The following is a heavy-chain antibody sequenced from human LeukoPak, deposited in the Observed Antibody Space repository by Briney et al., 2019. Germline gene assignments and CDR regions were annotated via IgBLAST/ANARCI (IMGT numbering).Heavy chain of an antibody. Sequence: SGPTLLNPTQTLTLTCTFSGCALSTSSMCLGWIRQPPGKAREWLARIDWDDDKYYSSSLKTRLTISKDTSKNQVVLTMTNMDPVDTATYYCARIRSGSYSMDYWGQGTLVIVSS. CDR2: IDWDDDK. D-gene: IGHD1-26*01. CDR3: ARIRSGSYSMDY. J-gene: IGHJ4*02. V-gene: IGHV2-70*11. CDR1: GCALSTSSMC.